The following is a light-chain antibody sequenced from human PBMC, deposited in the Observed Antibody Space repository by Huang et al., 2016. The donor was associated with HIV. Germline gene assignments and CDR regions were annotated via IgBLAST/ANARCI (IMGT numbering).Light chain of an antibody. Sequence: PGERATLPFRASPGVGGSLAWYQQTPGQAPRLLIYDTSTRATCIPARFSGSGSETDFTLTISSLEPDDFAVYYCQQPGSFGQGTKVDIK. CDR2: DTS. V-gene: IGKV3D-11*01. CDR1: PGVGGS. CDR3: QQPGS. J-gene: IGKJ2*01.